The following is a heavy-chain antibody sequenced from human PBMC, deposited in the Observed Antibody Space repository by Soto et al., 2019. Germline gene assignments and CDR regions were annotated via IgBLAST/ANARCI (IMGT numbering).Heavy chain of an antibody. CDR3: ARRLYEGIAAFDY. CDR1: GGSITSTYY. D-gene: IGHD6-13*01. Sequence: QLQLQESGPGLVKPSETLSLTCTVSGGSITSTYYWGWIRQPPGKGLEWIGNIYHSGSTYYNPSLKSRVTISVDTSKNQFSLNLNSVTAADTAVYYCARRLYEGIAAFDYWGQGALVTVSS. J-gene: IGHJ4*02. CDR2: IYHSGST. V-gene: IGHV4-39*01.